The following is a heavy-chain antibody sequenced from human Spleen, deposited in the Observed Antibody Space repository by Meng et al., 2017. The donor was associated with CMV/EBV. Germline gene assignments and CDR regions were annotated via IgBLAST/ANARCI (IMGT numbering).Heavy chain of an antibody. Sequence: GGSLRLSCAASGFTFSSYAMHWVRQAPGKGLEWVAVISYDGSNKYYADSVKGRFTISRDNSKNTLYLQMNSLRAEDTAVYYCARDRREIFGVVIAYYGMDVWGQGTTVTVSS. CDR3: ARDRREIFGVVIAYYGMDV. CDR2: ISYDGSNK. V-gene: IGHV3-30*14. J-gene: IGHJ6*02. CDR1: GFTFSSYA. D-gene: IGHD3-3*01.